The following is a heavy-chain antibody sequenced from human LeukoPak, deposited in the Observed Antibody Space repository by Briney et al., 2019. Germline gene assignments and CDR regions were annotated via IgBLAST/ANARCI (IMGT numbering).Heavy chain of an antibody. CDR3: ARTPYCTNGVCYNRYYFDY. CDR2: ISGSGGDT. CDR1: GLSFSSYA. Sequence: GGSLRLSCAASGLSFSSYAMSWVRQAPGKGLEWVSSISGSGGDTYYADSVKGRFTISRDNAKNSLYLQMNSLRAEDTAVYYCARTPYCTNGVCYNRYYFDYWGQGTLVTVSS. D-gene: IGHD2-8*01. J-gene: IGHJ4*02. V-gene: IGHV3-23*01.